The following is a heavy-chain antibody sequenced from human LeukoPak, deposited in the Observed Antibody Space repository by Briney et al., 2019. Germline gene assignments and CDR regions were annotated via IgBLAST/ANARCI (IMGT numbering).Heavy chain of an antibody. J-gene: IGHJ4*02. CDR3: AKSRSSSCYGSIDC. V-gene: IGHV3-23*01. D-gene: IGHD2-2*01. CDR2: ITGSGVTT. Sequence: PGGSLRLSCAVSGFTFSSYAMNWVRQAPGKGLEWVSEITGSGVTTYYADSVKGRFTISRDNSKNTLYLQMNSLRVEDTAVYYCAKSRSSSCYGSIDCWGQGTLVTVSS. CDR1: GFTFSSYA.